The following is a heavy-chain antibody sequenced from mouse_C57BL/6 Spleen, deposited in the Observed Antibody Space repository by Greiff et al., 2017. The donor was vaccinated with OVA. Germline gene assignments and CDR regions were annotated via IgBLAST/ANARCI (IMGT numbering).Heavy chain of an antibody. CDR3: ARETAQATGFAY. Sequence: QVQLQQPGAELVRPGSSVKLSCKASGYTFTSYWMDWVKQRPGQGLEWIGNIYPSDSETHYNQKFKDKATLTVDKSSSTAYMQLSSLTSEDSAVYDCARETAQATGFAYWGQGTLVTVSA. D-gene: IGHD3-2*02. J-gene: IGHJ3*01. V-gene: IGHV1-61*01. CDR1: GYTFTSYW. CDR2: IYPSDSET.